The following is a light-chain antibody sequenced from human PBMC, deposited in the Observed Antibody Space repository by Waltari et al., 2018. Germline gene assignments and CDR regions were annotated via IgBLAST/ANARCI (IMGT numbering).Light chain of an antibody. CDR1: RLRRYY. Sequence: SSELTQDPAVSVALGQTVRITCQGDRLRRYYASWYQQKPGQAPVLVIYGKNNRPPGIPDRFSGSSSGNTASLTITGAQAEDEADYYCNSRDSSGNLWVFGGGTKLTVL. CDR2: GKN. CDR3: NSRDSSGNLWV. V-gene: IGLV3-19*01. J-gene: IGLJ3*02.